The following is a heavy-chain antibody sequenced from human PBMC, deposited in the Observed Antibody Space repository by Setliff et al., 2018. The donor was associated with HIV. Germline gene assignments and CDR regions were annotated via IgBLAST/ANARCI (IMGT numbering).Heavy chain of an antibody. CDR3: AREIVTLYTGGHYLYGIDV. CDR1: GFTLSNYE. V-gene: IGHV3-48*03. CDR2: ITRSGSTI. J-gene: IGHJ6*02. Sequence: GGSLRLSCAASGFTLSNYEMNWVRQAPGKGLEWISYITRSGSTIYYADSVKGRITISRDNAKNSLYLHMNSLRAEDTAVYYCAREIVTLYTGGHYLYGIDVWGQGTAVTVS. D-gene: IGHD3-22*01.